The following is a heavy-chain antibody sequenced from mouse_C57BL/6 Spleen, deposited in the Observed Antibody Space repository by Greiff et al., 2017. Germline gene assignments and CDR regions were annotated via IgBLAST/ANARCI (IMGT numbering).Heavy chain of an antibody. D-gene: IGHD2-4*01. J-gene: IGHJ3*01. V-gene: IGHV5-6*02. CDR3: TRQEDYDEPRFAY. Sequence: EVKLVEPGGDLVKPGGSLKLSCAASGFTLSSYGMSWVRQTPDKRLEWVATISSGGSYTYYPASVQGRFTISRDTATNTLYLQMSSLKSEDTAMYYCTRQEDYDEPRFAYWGQGTLVTVSA. CDR1: GFTLSSYG. CDR2: ISSGGSYT.